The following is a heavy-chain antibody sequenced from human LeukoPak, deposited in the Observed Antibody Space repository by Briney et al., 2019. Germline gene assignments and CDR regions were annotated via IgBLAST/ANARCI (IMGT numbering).Heavy chain of an antibody. D-gene: IGHD2-15*01. Sequence: GASVKVSCKASGGTFSSYAISWVRQAPGQGLEWMGRTIPIFGTANYAQKFQGRVTITTDESTSTAYMELSSLRSEDTAVYYCASTGVSCSGGSCYSGDYYYYYMDVWGKGTTVTVSS. J-gene: IGHJ6*03. CDR3: ASTGVSCSGGSCYSGDYYYYYMDV. CDR1: GGTFSSYA. V-gene: IGHV1-69*05. CDR2: TIPIFGTA.